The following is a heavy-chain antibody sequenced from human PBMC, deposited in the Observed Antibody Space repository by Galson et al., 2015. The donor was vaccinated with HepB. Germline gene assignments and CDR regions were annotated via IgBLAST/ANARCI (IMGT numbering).Heavy chain of an antibody. J-gene: IGHJ2*01. V-gene: IGHV3-48*02. CDR3: ARVYFGSGSSSAYWYFDF. CDR1: GFTFSSYT. D-gene: IGHD3-10*01. CDR2: ISSTGTTM. Sequence: FLGLSCAASGFTFSSYTMNWVRQAPGKGLESVSYISSTGTTMYYADSAKGRFTISRDNAQNSLYLQMNSLRDEDTAVYYCARVYFGSGSSSAYWYFDFWGRGALVTVSS.